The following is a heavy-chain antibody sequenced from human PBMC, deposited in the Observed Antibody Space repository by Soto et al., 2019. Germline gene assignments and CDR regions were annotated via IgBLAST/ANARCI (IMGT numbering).Heavy chain of an antibody. J-gene: IGHJ6*02. V-gene: IGHV3-7*05. CDR3: ARDNYDILTGYPGYYYYYGMDV. CDR1: GFTFSSYW. D-gene: IGHD3-9*01. CDR2: IKQDGSEK. Sequence: PGGSLRLSCAASGFTFSSYWMSWVRQAPGKGLEWVANIKQDGSEKYYVDSVKGRFTISRDNAKNSLYLQMNSLRAEDTAVYYCARDNYDILTGYPGYYYYYGMDVWGQGTTVTVSS.